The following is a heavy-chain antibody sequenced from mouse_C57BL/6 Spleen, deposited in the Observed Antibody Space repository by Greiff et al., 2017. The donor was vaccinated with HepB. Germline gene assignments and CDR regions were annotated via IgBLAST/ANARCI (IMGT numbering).Heavy chain of an antibody. D-gene: IGHD1-1*01. V-gene: IGHV1-52*01. CDR3: AVGSSYTLLFDY. J-gene: IGHJ2*01. CDR2: IDPSDSET. Sequence: QVQLQQPGAELVRPGSSVKLSCKASGYTFTSYWMHWVKQRPIQGLEWIGNIDPSDSETHYNQKFKDKATLTVDKSSSTAYMQLSSLTSEDSAVYYCAVGSSYTLLFDYWGQGTTLTVAS. CDR1: GYTFTSYW.